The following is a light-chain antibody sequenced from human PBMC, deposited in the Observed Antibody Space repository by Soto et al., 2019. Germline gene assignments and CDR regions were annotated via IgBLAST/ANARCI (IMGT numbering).Light chain of an antibody. CDR3: GTWDSSLSAYV. J-gene: IGLJ1*01. V-gene: IGLV1-51*01. CDR1: SSNIVNNY. Sequence: QSVLTQPPSVSAAPGQKVTISCSGSSSNIVNNYVSWYQQLPGTAPKLLIYDNNKRPSGIPDRFSGSKSGTSATLGITGLQTGDEADYYCGTWDSSLSAYVFGTGTKLTVL. CDR2: DNN.